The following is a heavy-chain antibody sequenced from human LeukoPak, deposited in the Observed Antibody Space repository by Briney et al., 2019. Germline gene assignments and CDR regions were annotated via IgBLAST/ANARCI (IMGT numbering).Heavy chain of an antibody. CDR2: INYNGNT. CDR1: GGSIRTNY. V-gene: IGHV4-59*08. J-gene: IGHJ4*02. CDR3: ARHGQDTGNFYAHFDY. Sequence: SETLSLTCTVSGGSIRTNYWSWIRQTPGKGLEWIAYINYNGNTNSNPSLNSRVTISVDTYRSQFSLKLSSVTAADTAVYYCARHGQDTGNFYAHFDYWGQGILVTVSS. D-gene: IGHD1-26*01.